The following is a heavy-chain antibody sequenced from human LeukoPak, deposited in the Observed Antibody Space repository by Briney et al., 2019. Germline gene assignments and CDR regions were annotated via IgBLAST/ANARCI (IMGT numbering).Heavy chain of an antibody. Sequence: ASETLSLTCTVSGVSISSYHWSWIRQPPGKGLEWIGYIYYSGSTNYNPSLKSRVTISVDTSKNQFSLKLSSVTAADTAVYYCAMIAVAGSTFDYWGQGTLVTVSS. D-gene: IGHD6-19*01. CDR1: GVSISSYH. CDR2: IYYSGST. CDR3: AMIAVAGSTFDY. J-gene: IGHJ4*02. V-gene: IGHV4-59*01.